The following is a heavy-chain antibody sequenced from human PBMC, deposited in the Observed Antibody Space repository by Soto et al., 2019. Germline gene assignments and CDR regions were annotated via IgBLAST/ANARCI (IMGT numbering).Heavy chain of an antibody. J-gene: IGHJ6*02. V-gene: IGHV1-18*01. Sequence: QVQLVQSRGEVKKPGASVKVSCKTSGYSFTTYGISWVRQAPGQGLEWMGWISGYNGNTNYAQKLKGRLTMTTDTSTSTAYMELRSLTSDDTAVYYCARGGPAHYYYYGMDVWGQGSTVTVSS. CDR3: ARGGPAHYYYYGMDV. CDR2: ISGYNGNT. CDR1: GYSFTTYG.